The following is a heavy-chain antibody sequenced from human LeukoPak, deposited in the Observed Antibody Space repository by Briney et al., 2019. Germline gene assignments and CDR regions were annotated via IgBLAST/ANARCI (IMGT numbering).Heavy chain of an antibody. V-gene: IGHV4-34*01. Sequence: SETLSLTCAVYGGSFSGYYWSWIRQPPGKGLEWIGEINHSGSTNYNPSLKSRVTISVDTSKNQFSLKLSSVTAADTAVHYCARPNMDVWGKGTTVTISS. CDR3: ARPNMDV. J-gene: IGHJ6*03. CDR2: INHSGST. CDR1: GGSFSGYY.